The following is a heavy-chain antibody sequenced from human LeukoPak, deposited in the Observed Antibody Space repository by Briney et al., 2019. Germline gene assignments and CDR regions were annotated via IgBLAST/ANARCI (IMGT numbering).Heavy chain of an antibody. V-gene: IGHV4-34*01. Sequence: SEILSLTCAVHGGSISGYYWSWIRQPPGKGLEWIGEINHSGSTNYNPSLKSRVTISVDTSKNQFSLKLSSVTAADPAVYFCARGPPTDYYDSSGFYYVFDYWGQGTLVTVSS. J-gene: IGHJ4*02. CDR1: GGSISGYY. CDR2: INHSGST. D-gene: IGHD3-22*01. CDR3: ARGPPTDYYDSSGFYYVFDY.